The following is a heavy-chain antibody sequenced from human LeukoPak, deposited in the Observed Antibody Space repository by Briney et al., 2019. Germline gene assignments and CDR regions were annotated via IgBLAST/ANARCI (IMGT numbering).Heavy chain of an antibody. J-gene: IGHJ4*02. D-gene: IGHD6-19*01. V-gene: IGHV1-2*02. CDR2: INPNTGAT. Sequence: ASVKVSCRASGYTLTGYYLHWVRQAPGQGLEWMGWINPNTGATHSAQKFQGRITMTRDTSISTAYMDLSRLRSDDTAVYYCARDRVGSGWPRPYYFEVWGQGTLVTVSS. CDR3: ARDRVGSGWPRPYYFEV. CDR1: GYTLTGYY.